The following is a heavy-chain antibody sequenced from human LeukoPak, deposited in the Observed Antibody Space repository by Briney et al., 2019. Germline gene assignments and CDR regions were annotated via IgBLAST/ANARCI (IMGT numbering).Heavy chain of an antibody. CDR1: GFNFSSYW. Sequence: GGSLRLSCAASGFNFSSYWMIWVRQAPRKGLEWVASINQDGSETYYVDSVKGRFTISRDNAKNSLYLQMSSLRAEDTAVYYCARQKGPRDITSLPLMDVWGQGTTVTVSS. J-gene: IGHJ6*02. CDR3: ARQKGPRDITSLPLMDV. D-gene: IGHD2-15*01. V-gene: IGHV3-7*01. CDR2: INQDGSET.